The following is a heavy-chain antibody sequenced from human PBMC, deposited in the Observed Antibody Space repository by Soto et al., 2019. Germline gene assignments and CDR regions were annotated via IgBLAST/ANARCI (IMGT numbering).Heavy chain of an antibody. J-gene: IGHJ4*02. CDR3: AAEGYCSGGSCDPNFDY. CDR2: IIPSLGIA. Sequence: SVKVSCKASGGTFSSYTISWVRQAPGQGLEWMGRIIPSLGIANYAQKFQGRVTITADKSTSTAYMGLSSLRSEDTAVYYCAAEGYCSGGSCDPNFDYWGQGTLVTVSS. CDR1: GGTFSSYT. D-gene: IGHD2-15*01. V-gene: IGHV1-69*02.